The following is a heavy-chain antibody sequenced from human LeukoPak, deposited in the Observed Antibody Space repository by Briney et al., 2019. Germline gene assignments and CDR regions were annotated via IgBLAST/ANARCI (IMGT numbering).Heavy chain of an antibody. V-gene: IGHV3-7*03. CDR2: IQQDGGAK. D-gene: IGHD6-19*01. CDR1: GLTFSAYW. J-gene: IGHJ4*02. CDR3: AKDIAVAGTPFVYY. Sequence: GGSLRLSCAASGLTFSAYWMTWVRQAPEKGLEWVANIQQDGGAKYYVDSVRGRFTISRDNAKNSLDLQMNSLRAEDTAVYYCAKDIAVAGTPFVYYWGQGTLVTVSS.